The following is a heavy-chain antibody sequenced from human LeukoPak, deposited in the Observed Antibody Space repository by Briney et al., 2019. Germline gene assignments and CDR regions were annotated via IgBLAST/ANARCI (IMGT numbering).Heavy chain of an antibody. J-gene: IGHJ6*04. CDR2: IKSKTDGGTT. CDR1: GFIISNDW. V-gene: IGHV3-15*01. Sequence: GGSLRLSCAASGFIISNDWMSWVRQAPGKGLEWVGRIKSKTDGGTTDYAAPVKGRFTISRDDSKNTLYLQMNSLKTEDTAVYYCIRSVYCSTTSCFALDVWGKGTTVTISS. CDR3: IRSVYCSTTSCFALDV. D-gene: IGHD2-2*01.